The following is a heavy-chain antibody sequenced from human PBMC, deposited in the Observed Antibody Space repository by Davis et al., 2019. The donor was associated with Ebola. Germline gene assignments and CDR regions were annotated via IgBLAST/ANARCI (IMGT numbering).Heavy chain of an antibody. D-gene: IGHD4-23*01. J-gene: IGHJ6*04. CDR3: ARGPGGNSSYYYYYYGMDV. V-gene: IGHV3-11*01. CDR2: ISSSGSTI. Sequence: GESLKISCAASGFTFSDYYMSWIRQAPGKGLEWVSYISSSGSTIYYADSVKGRFTISRDNAKNSLYLQMNSLRAEDTAVYYCARGPGGNSSYYYYYYGMDVWGKGTTVTVSS. CDR1: GFTFSDYY.